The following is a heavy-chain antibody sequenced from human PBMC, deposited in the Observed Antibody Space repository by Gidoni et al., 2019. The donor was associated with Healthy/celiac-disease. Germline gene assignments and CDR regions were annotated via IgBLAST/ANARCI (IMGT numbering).Heavy chain of an antibody. CDR1: VGSVSGYY. CDR2: INNSGSP. V-gene: IGHV4-34*01. CDR3: ARESSGTNSGYFLNWFDP. J-gene: IGHJ5*02. Sequence: QVQLQQWGAGLWKPSATLSLTCAVYVGSVSGYYWSWIRQPPGKGLEWIGEINNSGSPNYHPSLKSRVTISVDTSKNQFSLKLSSVTAAYTAVYYCARESSGTNSGYFLNWFDPWGQGTLVTVSS. D-gene: IGHD5-12*01.